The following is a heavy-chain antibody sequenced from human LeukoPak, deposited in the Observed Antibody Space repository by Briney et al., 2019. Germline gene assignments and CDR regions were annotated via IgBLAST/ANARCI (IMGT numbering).Heavy chain of an antibody. V-gene: IGHV1-2*02. CDR1: GYTFTGYY. Sequence: ASVKVSCKASGYTFTGYYMHWVRQAPGQGLEWMGWINPNSGGTNYAQKFQGRVTMTRDTSISTAYMELSRLRSDDTAVYYCARPIAAAGSEFDYWGQGTLVTVSS. CDR2: INPNSGGT. CDR3: ARPIAAAGSEFDY. J-gene: IGHJ4*02. D-gene: IGHD6-13*01.